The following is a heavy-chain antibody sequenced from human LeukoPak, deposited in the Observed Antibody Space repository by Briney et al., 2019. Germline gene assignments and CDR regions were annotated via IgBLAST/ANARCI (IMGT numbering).Heavy chain of an antibody. CDR3: ARDIDTNY. V-gene: IGHV3-7*03. CDR2: IKQDGSEK. J-gene: IGHJ4*02. CDR1: GFTFTSYW. Sequence: GGSLRLSCAASGFTFTSYWMTWVRQAPGKGLEWVANIKQDGSEKFYVGSVRGGFTISRDNARNSVSLQVNSLRAEDTAVYYCARDIDTNYWGQGTLVTVSS. D-gene: IGHD1-26*01.